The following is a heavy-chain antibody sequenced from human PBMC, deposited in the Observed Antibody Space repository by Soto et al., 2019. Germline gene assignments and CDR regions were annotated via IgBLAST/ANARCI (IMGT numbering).Heavy chain of an antibody. CDR3: AKPDVVAGTPLGF. Sequence: EVQLLESGGGLVQPGGSLRLSCAASGFTFSSYAMSWVRQAAGKGLEWVSAISGSGGSTYYADSVKGRFTISRDNSKNTLYLQMNSLRAEDTAVYYCAKPDVVAGTPLGFWGQGTLVTVSS. D-gene: IGHD6-19*01. CDR1: GFTFSSYA. CDR2: ISGSGGST. J-gene: IGHJ4*02. V-gene: IGHV3-23*01.